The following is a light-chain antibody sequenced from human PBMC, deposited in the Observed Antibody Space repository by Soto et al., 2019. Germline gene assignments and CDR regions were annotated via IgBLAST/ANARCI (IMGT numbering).Light chain of an antibody. J-gene: IGKJ2*01. V-gene: IGKV3-20*01. Sequence: EIVLTQSPGTLSLSPGERATLSCRASDTVSSSSLAWYQHKRGQAPRRLIYGASSRATGIPDRFSGSGSGTDFTLTITKLEPEDFAVYYCQVSGRSPRFTFGQGTRLEVK. CDR2: GAS. CDR1: DTVSSSS. CDR3: QVSGRSPRFT.